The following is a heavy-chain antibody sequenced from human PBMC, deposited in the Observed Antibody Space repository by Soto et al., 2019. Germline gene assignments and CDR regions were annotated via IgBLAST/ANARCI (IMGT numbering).Heavy chain of an antibody. Sequence: WGSRSLSCSASGFTFIIYAMSWVRQAPGKGLEWVSAISGSGGSTYYADSVKGRFTISRDNSKNTLYLQMNSLRAEDTAVYYCAKDPDYGGPPHYFDYWGQGTLVTVSS. CDR1: GFTFIIYA. CDR2: ISGSGGST. CDR3: AKDPDYGGPPHYFDY. V-gene: IGHV3-23*01. J-gene: IGHJ4*02. D-gene: IGHD4-17*01.